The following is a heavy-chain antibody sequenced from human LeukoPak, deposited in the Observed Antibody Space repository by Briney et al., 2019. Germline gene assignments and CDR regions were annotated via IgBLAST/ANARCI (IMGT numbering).Heavy chain of an antibody. Sequence: PSETLSLTCAVYGGSFSGYYWSWIRQPPGKGLEWIGEINHSGSTNYNPSLKSRVTISVDTSKNQFSLKLSSVTAADTAVYYCARGPGYCSGGSCYEGGYWGRGTLVTVSS. V-gene: IGHV4-34*01. CDR1: GGSFSGYY. CDR2: INHSGST. J-gene: IGHJ4*02. CDR3: ARGPGYCSGGSCYEGGY. D-gene: IGHD2-15*01.